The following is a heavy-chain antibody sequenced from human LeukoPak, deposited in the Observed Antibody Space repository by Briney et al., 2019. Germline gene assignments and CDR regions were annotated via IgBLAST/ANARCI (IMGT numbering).Heavy chain of an antibody. CDR1: GFTFSSYS. CDR3: ARDQNGNHPDY. D-gene: IGHD1-1*01. J-gene: IGHJ4*02. V-gene: IGHV3-21*01. Sequence: GGSLRLSCAASGFTFSSYSMNWVRQAPGKGLEWVSSISSSSSYIYYADSVKGRFTISKDNAKNSLYLQMNSLRAEDTAVYYCARDQNGNHPDYWGQGTLVTVSS. CDR2: ISSSSSYI.